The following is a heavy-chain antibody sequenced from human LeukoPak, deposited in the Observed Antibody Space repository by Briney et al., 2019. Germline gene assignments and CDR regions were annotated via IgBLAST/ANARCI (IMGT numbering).Heavy chain of an antibody. V-gene: IGHV3-21*01. CDR2: ISSSSSYI. J-gene: IGHJ6*03. CDR3: ARPPDNYYYYYMDV. CDR1: GLTFSSYS. Sequence: GGSLRLSCAASGLTFSSYSMNWVRQAPGKGLEWVSSISSSSSYIYYADSVKGRFTISRDNAKNSLYLQMNSLRAEDTAVYYCARPPDNYYYYYMDVWGKGTTVTVSS.